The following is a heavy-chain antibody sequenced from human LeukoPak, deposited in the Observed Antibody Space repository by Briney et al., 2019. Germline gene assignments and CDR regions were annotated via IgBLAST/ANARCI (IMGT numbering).Heavy chain of an antibody. Sequence: GGSLRLSCAASGFTFSNYAMHGVRQAPGKGLEEVAVISYDGSNKYYAESVKGRFTISRDNYKNTLYLQMNSLRAEDTAVYYCARAAPGTITEYFQHWGQGTLVTVSS. J-gene: IGHJ1*01. D-gene: IGHD6-13*01. V-gene: IGHV3-30*01. CDR1: GFTFSNYA. CDR3: ARAAPGTITEYFQH. CDR2: ISYDGSNK.